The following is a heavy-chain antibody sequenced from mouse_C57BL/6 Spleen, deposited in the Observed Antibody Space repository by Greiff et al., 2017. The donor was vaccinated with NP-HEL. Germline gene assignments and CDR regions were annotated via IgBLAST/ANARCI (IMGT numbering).Heavy chain of an antibody. CDR1: GYTFTSYW. CDR3: ARSPYDYHAMDY. V-gene: IGHV1-50*01. D-gene: IGHD6-5*01. J-gene: IGHJ4*01. CDR2: IDPSDSYT. Sequence: VQLQQPGAELVKPGASVKLSCKASGYTFTSYWMQWVKQRPGQGLEWIGEIDPSDSYTNYNQKFKGKATLTVDTSSSTAYMQLSSLTSEDSAVYYCARSPYDYHAMDYWGQGTSVTVSS.